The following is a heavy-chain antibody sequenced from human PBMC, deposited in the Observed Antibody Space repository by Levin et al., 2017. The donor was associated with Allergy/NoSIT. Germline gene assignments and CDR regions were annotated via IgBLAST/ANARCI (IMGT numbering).Heavy chain of an antibody. J-gene: IGHJ4*02. Sequence: GESLKISCAASGFTFSSYAMSWVRQAPGKGLEWVSAISGSGGSTYYADSVKGRFTISRDNSKNTLYLQMNSLRAEDTAVYYCAKSSSPYPWRYFDYWGQGTLVTVSS. CDR2: ISGSGGST. D-gene: IGHD6-6*01. CDR1: GFTFSSYA. CDR3: AKSSSPYPWRYFDY. V-gene: IGHV3-23*01.